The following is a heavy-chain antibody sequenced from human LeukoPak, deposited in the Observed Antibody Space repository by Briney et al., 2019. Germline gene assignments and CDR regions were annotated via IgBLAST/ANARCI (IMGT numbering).Heavy chain of an antibody. D-gene: IGHD3-22*01. Sequence: GESLRLSCAASGFTFSSYAMHWVRQAPGKGLEWVAVISYDGSNKYYADSVKGRFTISRDNSKNTLYLQMNSLRAEDTAVYYCARDALDGVLGYYDSSGYHVDWGQGTLVTVSS. CDR2: ISYDGSNK. J-gene: IGHJ4*02. CDR1: GFTFSSYA. V-gene: IGHV3-30*04. CDR3: ARDALDGVLGYYDSSGYHVD.